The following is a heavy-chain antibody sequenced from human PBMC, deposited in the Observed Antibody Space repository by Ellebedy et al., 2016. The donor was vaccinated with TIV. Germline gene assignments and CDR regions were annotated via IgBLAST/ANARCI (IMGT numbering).Heavy chain of an antibody. V-gene: IGHV3-33*01. CDR3: ARNSHFDWSFYIDH. J-gene: IGHJ4*02. Sequence: GGSLRLSCVASGFTFSSYAMHWVRQAPGKGLEWVALIYYDGSNEHYADSVKGRFTISRDNSRDTRYLQMNSLKADDTAVYFCARNSHFDWSFYIDHWGQGTLVTVSS. CDR1: GFTFSSYA. CDR2: IYYDGSNE. D-gene: IGHD3-9*01.